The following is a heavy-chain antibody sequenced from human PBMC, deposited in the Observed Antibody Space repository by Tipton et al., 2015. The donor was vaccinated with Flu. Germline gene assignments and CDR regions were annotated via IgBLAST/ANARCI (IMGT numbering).Heavy chain of an antibody. CDR1: GYTFTSYY. V-gene: IGHV1-46*01. J-gene: IGHJ4*02. CDR2: INPSGGST. D-gene: IGHD2-15*01. Sequence: QSGPEVKKPGASVKVSCKASGYTFTSYYMHWVRQAPGQGLEWMGIINPSGGSTSYAQKFQGRVTMTRDTSTSTVYMELSSLRSEDSAVYYCARLAPYCSGGSCYSWDYWGQGTLVTVSS. CDR3: ARLAPYCSGGSCYSWDY.